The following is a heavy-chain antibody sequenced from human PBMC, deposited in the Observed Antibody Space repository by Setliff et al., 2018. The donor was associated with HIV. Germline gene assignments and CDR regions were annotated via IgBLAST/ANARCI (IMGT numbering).Heavy chain of an antibody. CDR3: AGFSYNFWVYRFDH. CDR1: GGSTTSGGYY. V-gene: IGHV4-31*01. Sequence: LSLTCSVSGGSTTSGGYYWSWIRQHPGKGLEYIGYIYYSGSTYYNPSLKSPVTMSIDTSTQQFFLNVTSVTAADTAVYYCAGFSYNFWVYRFDHWGQGALVTVSS. J-gene: IGHJ4*02. CDR2: IYYSGST. D-gene: IGHD3-3*01.